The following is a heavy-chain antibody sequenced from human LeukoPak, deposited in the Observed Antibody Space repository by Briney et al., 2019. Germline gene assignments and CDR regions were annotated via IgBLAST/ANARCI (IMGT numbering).Heavy chain of an antibody. D-gene: IGHD5-18*01. CDR3: ARLRAMAIYYMDV. Sequence: PSETLSLTCTVSDGSISSSSYYWGWIRQPPGKGLEWIGSIYYSGSTYYNPSLKSRVTISVDTSKNQFSLKLSSVTAADTAVYYCARLRAMAIYYMDVWGKGTTVTVSS. CDR1: DGSISSSSYY. J-gene: IGHJ6*03. V-gene: IGHV4-39*01. CDR2: IYYSGST.